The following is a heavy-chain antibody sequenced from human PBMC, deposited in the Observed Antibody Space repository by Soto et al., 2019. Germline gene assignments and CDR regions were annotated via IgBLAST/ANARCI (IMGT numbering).Heavy chain of an antibody. CDR1: GGTFSSYA. V-gene: IGHV1-69*13. J-gene: IGHJ6*02. CDR2: IIPIFGTA. D-gene: IGHD3-22*01. Sequence: SVKVSCKASGGTFSSYAISWVRQAPGQGLEWMGGIIPIFGTANYAQKFQGRVTITADESTSTAYMELSSLRSEDTAVYYCAREFDYDSSGYYESPDYYGMDVWGQGTTVTVSS. CDR3: AREFDYDSSGYYESPDYYGMDV.